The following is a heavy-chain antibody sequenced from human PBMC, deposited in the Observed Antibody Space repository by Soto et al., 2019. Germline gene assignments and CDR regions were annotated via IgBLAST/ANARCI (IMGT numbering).Heavy chain of an antibody. CDR1: GGTFSSYA. D-gene: IGHD1-26*01. J-gene: IGHJ6*02. Sequence: QVQLVQSGAEVKKPGSSVKVSCKASGGTFSSYAISWVRQAPGQGLEWMGGIIPIFGTANYAQKFQGRVTITADESTSTADMELSSLRAEDTAVYYCARGPSGGTQDYYYYYGMDVWGQGTTVTVSS. V-gene: IGHV1-69*12. CDR3: ARGPSGGTQDYYYYYGMDV. CDR2: IIPIFGTA.